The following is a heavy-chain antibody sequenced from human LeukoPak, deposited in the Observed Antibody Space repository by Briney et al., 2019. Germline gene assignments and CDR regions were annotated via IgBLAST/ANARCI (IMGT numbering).Heavy chain of an antibody. CDR3: ARDRVTMVRGVPYYGMDV. D-gene: IGHD3-10*01. J-gene: IGHJ6*04. CDR2: IWYDGSNK. V-gene: IGHV3-33*01. CDR1: GFTFSSYG. Sequence: SGRSLRPSCAASGFTFSSYGMHWVRQAPGKGLEWVAVIWYDGSNKYYADSVKGRFTISRDNSKNTLYLQMNSLRAEDTAVYYCARDRVTMVRGVPYYGMDVWGKETTVTVSS.